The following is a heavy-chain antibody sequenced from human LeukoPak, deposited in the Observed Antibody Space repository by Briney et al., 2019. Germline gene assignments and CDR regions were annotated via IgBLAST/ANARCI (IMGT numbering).Heavy chain of an antibody. CDR2: IYHRGNT. D-gene: IGHD3-10*01. CDR3: AREVESWFGDLLSYFDS. Sequence: SETLSRTCSVSGFSIGTGYSWGWIRQPPGKGLEWIGTIYHRGNTYYNPSLMSRVTISLDTSKNQFSLRLTSVTAADTALYYCAREVESWFGDLLSYFDSWGQGTQVTVSS. V-gene: IGHV4-38-2*02. J-gene: IGHJ4*02. CDR1: GFSIGTGYS.